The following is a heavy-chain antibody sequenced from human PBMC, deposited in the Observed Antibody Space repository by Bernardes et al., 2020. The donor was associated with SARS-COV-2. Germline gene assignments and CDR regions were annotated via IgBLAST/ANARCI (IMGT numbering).Heavy chain of an antibody. Sequence: GGSLRLSCVASRFTFSSYAMTWVRQAPGKGLEWVSPIRGSGNNTYYADSVKGRFTISRDNSKNTLYLQMNSLRAEDTAIYYCAKGKYDYNYGAGCDYWGQGTLVTFSS. V-gene: IGHV3-23*01. CDR2: IRGSGNNT. CDR1: RFTFSSYA. CDR3: AKGKYDYNYGAGCDY. J-gene: IGHJ4*02. D-gene: IGHD4-4*01.